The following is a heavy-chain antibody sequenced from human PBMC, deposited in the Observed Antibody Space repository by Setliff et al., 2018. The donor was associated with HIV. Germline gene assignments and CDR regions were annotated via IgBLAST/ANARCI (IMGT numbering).Heavy chain of an antibody. D-gene: IGHD5-12*01. CDR1: GGSISSYY. J-gene: IGHJ6*02. CDR3: AREIWGQVAHVPYGMDV. Sequence: SETLSLTCTVSGGSISSYYWSWIRQPAGKGLEWIGRFYTSGSTNHNPSLKSRVTMSVDTSKNQFSLKVRYVTAADTAIYYCAREIWGQVAHVPYGMDVWGQGTKVTVSS. V-gene: IGHV4-4*07. CDR2: FYTSGST.